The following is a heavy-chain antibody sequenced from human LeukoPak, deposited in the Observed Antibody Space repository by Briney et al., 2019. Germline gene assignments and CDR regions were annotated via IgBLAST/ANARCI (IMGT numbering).Heavy chain of an antibody. J-gene: IGHJ5*02. Sequence: SETLSLTCTVSGGSISSYYWSWIRQPPGKGLEWIGYIYYSGSTNYNPSLKSRVTIPVDTSKNQFSLKLSSVTAADTAVYYCARDRYSSSSGGWFDPWGQGTLVTVSS. V-gene: IGHV4-59*01. CDR3: ARDRYSSSSGGWFDP. CDR2: IYYSGST. CDR1: GGSISSYY. D-gene: IGHD6-6*01.